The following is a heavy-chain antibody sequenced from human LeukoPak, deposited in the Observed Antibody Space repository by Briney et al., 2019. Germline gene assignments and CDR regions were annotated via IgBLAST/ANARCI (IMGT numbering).Heavy chain of an antibody. Sequence: SETLSLTCTVSGGSISSSSYYWSWIRQPPGKGLEWIGYIYYSGSTNYNPSLKSRVTISVDTSKNQFSLKLSSVTAADTAVYYCARTRGYDSSGYYVHWGQGTLVTVSS. D-gene: IGHD3-22*01. CDR2: IYYSGST. J-gene: IGHJ4*02. CDR3: ARTRGYDSSGYYVH. V-gene: IGHV4-61*01. CDR1: GGSISSSSYY.